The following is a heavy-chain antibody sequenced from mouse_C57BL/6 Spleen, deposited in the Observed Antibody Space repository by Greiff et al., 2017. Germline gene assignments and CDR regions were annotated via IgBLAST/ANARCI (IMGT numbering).Heavy chain of an antibody. D-gene: IGHD2-1*01. CDR1: GYTFTSYW. Sequence: VQLQQPGAELVKPGASVKMSCKASGYTFTSYWITWVKQRPGQGLEWIGDIYPGSGSTNYNEKFKSKATLTVDTSSSTAYMQLSSLTSEDSAVYYCARSDYGNPNYYAMDYWGQGTSVTVSS. CDR3: ARSDYGNPNYYAMDY. J-gene: IGHJ4*01. V-gene: IGHV1-55*01. CDR2: IYPGSGST.